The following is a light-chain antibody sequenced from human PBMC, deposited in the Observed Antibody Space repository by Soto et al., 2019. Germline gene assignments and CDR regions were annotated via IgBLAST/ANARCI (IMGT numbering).Light chain of an antibody. CDR3: QQYGSSPPWVT. CDR1: QSVSSSY. Sequence: EIVLTQSPGTLSLSPGERATLSCRASQSVSSSYLAWYQQKPGQAPRLLIYGASSRATGIPDRFSGSGSGTDFTLTISRLEPEDFAVYYCQQYGSSPPWVTFGPGTKVDIK. CDR2: GAS. V-gene: IGKV3-20*01. J-gene: IGKJ3*01.